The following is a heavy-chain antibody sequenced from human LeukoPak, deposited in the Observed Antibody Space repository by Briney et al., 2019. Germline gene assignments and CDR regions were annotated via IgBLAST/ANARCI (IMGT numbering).Heavy chain of an antibody. J-gene: IGHJ5*02. V-gene: IGHV3-48*01. CDR2: ISSASNTI. CDR1: GFTFSSYS. CDR3: ARDGWFGDYNWFDH. D-gene: IGHD3-10*01. Sequence: PGGSLRLSRAASGFTFSSYSMNWVRQAPGKGLEWVSYISSASNTIYYADSVKGRFTISRDNAKNSLYLQMNSLRAEDTAMYYCARDGWFGDYNWFDHWGQGTLVTVSS.